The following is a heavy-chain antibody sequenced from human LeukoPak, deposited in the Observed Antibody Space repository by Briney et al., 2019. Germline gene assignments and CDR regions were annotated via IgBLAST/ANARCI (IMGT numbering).Heavy chain of an antibody. CDR2: INPSGGST. CDR1: GYTFTSYY. CDR3: ARAGVAGRRFDY. J-gene: IGHJ4*02. Sequence: ASVTVSFKASGYTFTSYYMHWVRQAPGQGREWMGIINPSGGSTSYAQQFQGRVTMTRDTSTSTVYMELTSLRSEDTAVYYCARAGVAGRRFDYWGQGTLVTVSS. V-gene: IGHV1-46*01. D-gene: IGHD6-19*01.